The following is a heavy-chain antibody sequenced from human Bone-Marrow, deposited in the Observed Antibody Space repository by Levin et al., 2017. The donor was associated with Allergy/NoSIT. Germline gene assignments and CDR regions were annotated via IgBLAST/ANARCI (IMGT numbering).Heavy chain of an antibody. V-gene: IGHV3-21*01. Sequence: KAGGSLRLSCAASGFSFSTHSLAWVRQAPVKGLEWVSSISSNSNSIHYADSVKGRFTISRDNAQNSLYLQMNSLRDEDTAVYFCASPLCNSGGCRILTGNGLGVWGQGTTVTVSS. CDR3: ASPLCNSGGCRILTGNGLGV. D-gene: IGHD2/OR15-2a*01. CDR2: ISSNSNSI. CDR1: GFSFSTHS. J-gene: IGHJ6*02.